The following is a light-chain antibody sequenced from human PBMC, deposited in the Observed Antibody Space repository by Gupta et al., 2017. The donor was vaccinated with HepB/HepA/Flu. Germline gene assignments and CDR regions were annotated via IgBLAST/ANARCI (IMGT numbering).Light chain of an antibody. CDR3: QQRSNWPRPLT. J-gene: IGKJ4*01. CDR2: DAS. V-gene: IGKV3-11*01. CDR1: QSVSIY. Sequence: EIVLTQSPATLSLSPGERATLSCRASQSVSIYLAWYQQKPGQAPRLLIYDASNRANGIPARFSGSGSGTDFTLTISSLEPEEFAVYYCQQRSNWPRPLTFGGGTKVEIK.